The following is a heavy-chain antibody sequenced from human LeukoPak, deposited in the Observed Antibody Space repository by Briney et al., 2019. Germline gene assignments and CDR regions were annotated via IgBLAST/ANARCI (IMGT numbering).Heavy chain of an antibody. V-gene: IGHV3-30*18. CDR1: GFTFSSYG. CDR2: ISYDGSNK. J-gene: IGHJ4*02. CDR3: AKGPAHSAVAAYFDY. D-gene: IGHD6-19*01. Sequence: GGSLRLSCAASGFTFSSYGMHWVRQAPGKGLEWVVVISYDGSNKYYADSVKGRFTISRDNSKNTLYLQMNSLRAEDTAVYYCAKGPAHSAVAAYFDYWGQGTLVTVSS.